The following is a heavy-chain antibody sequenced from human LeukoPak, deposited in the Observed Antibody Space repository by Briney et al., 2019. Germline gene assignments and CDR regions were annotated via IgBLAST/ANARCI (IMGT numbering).Heavy chain of an antibody. J-gene: IGHJ3*02. CDR2: IYSGGST. D-gene: IGHD3-16*02. CDR3: ARGRVWGSYRLGAFDI. Sequence: GGSLRLSCAASGFTVSSNYMSWVRQAPGKGLEWVPVIYSGGSTYYADSVKGRFTISRDNSKNTLYLQMNSLRAEDTAVYYCARGRVWGSYRLGAFDIWGQGTMVTVSS. CDR1: GFTVSSNY. V-gene: IGHV3-53*01.